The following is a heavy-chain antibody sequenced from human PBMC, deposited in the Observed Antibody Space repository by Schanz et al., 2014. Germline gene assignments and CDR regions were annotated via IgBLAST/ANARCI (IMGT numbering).Heavy chain of an antibody. CDR3: IWKFYYDSSGQN. D-gene: IGHD3-22*01. CDR2: IKSESFGVAT. V-gene: IGHV3-15*01. CDR1: GFNFDTAW. Sequence: EVQLVESGGGLVKPGGSLRLSCAASGFNFDTAWMAWVRQAPGKGLEWVGRIKSESFGVATDYAAPVKGRFTISRDDSKNTVYLQMNSLKTEDTAVYFCIWKFYYDSSGQNWGQGTLVTVSS. J-gene: IGHJ4*02.